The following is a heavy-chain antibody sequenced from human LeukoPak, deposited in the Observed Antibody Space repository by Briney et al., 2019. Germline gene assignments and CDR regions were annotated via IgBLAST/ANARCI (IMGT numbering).Heavy chain of an antibody. D-gene: IGHD3-10*01. J-gene: IGHJ4*02. Sequence: SVKLCCRTSEYSFTAFCIRWVRQAPGQMLEWMGWIHPRRGDTNYAQKFQGRVTMTRDTSISTAYLDLSSLRSDDTAVYYCARDGDYGTGSYYRGCIDSWGQGTPVTVSP. V-gene: IGHV1-2*02. CDR3: ARDGDYGTGSYYRGCIDS. CDR1: EYSFTAFC. CDR2: IHPRRGDT.